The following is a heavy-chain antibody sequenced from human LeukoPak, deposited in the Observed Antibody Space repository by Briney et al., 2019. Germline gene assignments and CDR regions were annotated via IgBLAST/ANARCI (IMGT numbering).Heavy chain of an antibody. J-gene: IGHJ4*02. Sequence: GGSMRLSCAASGFTFSSYGMHWVRQAPGKGLEWVAVISYDGSNKYYADSVKGRFTISRDNSKNTLYLQMNSLRAEDTAVYYCATMVPLYSSGWSPPFDYWGQGTLVTVSS. CDR3: ATMVPLYSSGWSPPFDY. V-gene: IGHV3-30*03. CDR2: ISYDGSNK. CDR1: GFTFSSYG. D-gene: IGHD6-19*01.